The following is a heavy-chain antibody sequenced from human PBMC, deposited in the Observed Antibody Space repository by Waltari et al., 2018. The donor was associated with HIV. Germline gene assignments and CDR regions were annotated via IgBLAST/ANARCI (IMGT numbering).Heavy chain of an antibody. V-gene: IGHV4-39*01. CDR3: ARHALRVGAAYWNFDL. Sequence: QLQLQESGPGLVKPSETLSLTCTVPGGSVRSSRYFWGWIRQPPGKGLEWIGRIYYTGRAYYNPSLKSRVTISVDTSKNQFSLKVTSVTAADTAVYYCARHALRVGAAYWNFDLWGRGTLVTVSS. CDR1: GGSVRSSRYF. CDR2: IYYTGRA. J-gene: IGHJ2*01. D-gene: IGHD1-26*01.